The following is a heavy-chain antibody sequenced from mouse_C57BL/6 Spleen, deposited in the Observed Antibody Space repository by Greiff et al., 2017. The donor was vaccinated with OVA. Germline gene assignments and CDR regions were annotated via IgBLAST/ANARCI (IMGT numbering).Heavy chain of an antibody. CDR1: GFSLTSYG. CDR2: IWRGGST. CDR3: SRSDYGVWCAY. D-gene: IGHD2-4*01. J-gene: IGHJ3*01. V-gene: IGHV2-2*01. Sequence: VQRVESGPGLVQPSPSLSISCTVSGFSLTSYGVHWVRQSPGKGLEWLGVIWRGGSTDSYAAFIYRLGISKVDNKSRVVYKKNSRQADDAAIYYCSRSDYGVWCAYWGQGTLVTVSA.